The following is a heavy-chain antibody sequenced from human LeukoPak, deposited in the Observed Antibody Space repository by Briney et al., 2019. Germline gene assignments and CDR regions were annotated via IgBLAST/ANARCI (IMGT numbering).Heavy chain of an antibody. CDR3: ARRAYSSGWYYFDY. J-gene: IGHJ4*02. Sequence: SETLSLTCTVSGGSIDTRSYSWGWVRQPPGKGLEWIGEINHSGSTNYNPSLKSRVTISVDTSKNQFSLKLTSVTAADTAMYYCARRAYSSGWYYFDYWGQGTLVTVSS. D-gene: IGHD6-19*01. CDR1: GGSIDTRSYS. CDR2: INHSGST. V-gene: IGHV4-39*07.